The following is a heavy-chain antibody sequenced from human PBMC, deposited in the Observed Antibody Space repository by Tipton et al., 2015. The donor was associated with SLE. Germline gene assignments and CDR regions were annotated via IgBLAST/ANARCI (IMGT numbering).Heavy chain of an antibody. Sequence: GSLRLSCAASGFTFSSYWMSWVRQAPGKGLEWVANIKQDGSEKYYVDSVKGRFTISRDNAKNSLYLQMNSLRAEDTALYYCAREGCSGGSCYYYFDYWGQGTLVTVSS. D-gene: IGHD2-15*01. CDR1: GFTFSSYW. J-gene: IGHJ4*02. CDR3: AREGCSGGSCYYYFDY. CDR2: IKQDGSEK. V-gene: IGHV3-7*03.